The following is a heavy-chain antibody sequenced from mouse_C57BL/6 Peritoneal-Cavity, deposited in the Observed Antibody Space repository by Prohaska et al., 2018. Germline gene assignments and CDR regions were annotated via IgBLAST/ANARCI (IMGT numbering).Heavy chain of an antibody. CDR2: IDPDSGGT. J-gene: IGHJ1*03. CDR3: ARYDPYWYFDV. V-gene: IGHV1-72*01. D-gene: IGHD2-12*01. Sequence: QVQLQQPGAELVMPGASVKLSCKASGYTFTSYWMHWLKLRPGRGLVWLGRIDPDSGGTKYKEKVKSKATLTVDKPSSTAYMQRSSLTSEDSAVYYCARYDPYWYFDVGGTGTTVTVSS. CDR1: GYTFTSYW.